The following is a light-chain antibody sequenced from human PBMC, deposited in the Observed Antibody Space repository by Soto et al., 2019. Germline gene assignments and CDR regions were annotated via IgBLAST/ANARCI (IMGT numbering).Light chain of an antibody. CDR1: SSVVGLFNY. Sequence: QSVLAQPASVSGSRGQSITISCTGTSSVVGLFNYVSWFKQHPGKVPKLIIYDVSNWPLGVSDRFSGSKSGNTASLTFSGLHPEDEADYYCSSFTSSSTFVFGAGTKVTVL. J-gene: IGLJ1*01. CDR3: SSFTSSSTFV. CDR2: DVS. V-gene: IGLV2-14*03.